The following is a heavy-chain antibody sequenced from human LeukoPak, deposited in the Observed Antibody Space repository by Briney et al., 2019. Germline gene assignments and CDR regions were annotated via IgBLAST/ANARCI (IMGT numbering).Heavy chain of an antibody. J-gene: IGHJ5*02. V-gene: IGHV1-18*01. CDR1: GYTFTSYG. CDR3: ARDGELGAALGGASYFWFDP. Sequence: ASVKVSCKASGYTFTSYGISWVRQAPGQGLEWRGWISGKDGHTKYAQRFQGRGTMTIDTSTSTAYMELRSLTSDDTAVYYCARDGELGAALGGASYFWFDPWGQGTLVTVSS. D-gene: IGHD6-25*01. CDR2: ISGKDGHT.